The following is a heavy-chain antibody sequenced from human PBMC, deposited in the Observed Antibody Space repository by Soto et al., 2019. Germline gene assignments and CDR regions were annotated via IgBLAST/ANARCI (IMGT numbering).Heavy chain of an antibody. J-gene: IGHJ4*02. CDR3: TWTPSYGDYSLPYY. CDR1: GFTFGDYA. D-gene: IGHD4-17*01. V-gene: IGHV3-49*03. Sequence: PGGSLRLSCTASGFTFGDYAMSWFRQAPGKGLEWVGFIRSKAYGGTTEYAASVKGRFTISRDDSKSIAYLQMNSLKTEDTAVYYCTWTPSYGDYSLPYYWGQGTLVTVSS. CDR2: IRSKAYGGTT.